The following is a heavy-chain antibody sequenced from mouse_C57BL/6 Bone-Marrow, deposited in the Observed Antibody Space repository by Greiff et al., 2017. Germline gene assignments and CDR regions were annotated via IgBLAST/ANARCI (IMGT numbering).Heavy chain of an antibody. CDR1: GYTFTSYW. CDR2: IDPSDSYT. CDR3: ARGLFAY. Sequence: VQLQQPGAELVLPGASVKLSCKASGYTFTSYWMHWVKQRPGQGLEWIGEIDPSDSYTNYNQKFKGKSTLTVDKSSSTAYTQLSSLTSEDSAVYYCARGLFAYWGQGTLVTVSA. J-gene: IGHJ3*01. V-gene: IGHV1-69*01.